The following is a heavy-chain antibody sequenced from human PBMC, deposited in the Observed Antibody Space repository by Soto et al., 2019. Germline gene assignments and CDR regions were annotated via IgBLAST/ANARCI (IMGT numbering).Heavy chain of an antibody. J-gene: IGHJ4*02. D-gene: IGHD6-25*01. CDR3: AKEASGAAAKGRSPHFDY. Sequence: EVQLLESGGDLVQPGGSLRLSCGASACTFSNYAMSWVRQAPGKGLDWVSVISGGGGTTYYADSVKGRFTISRDNSKNTLYLQMNSLRAEDTAIYYCAKEASGAAAKGRSPHFDYWGQGTLVTVSS. CDR1: ACTFSNYA. CDR2: ISGGGGTT. V-gene: IGHV3-23*01.